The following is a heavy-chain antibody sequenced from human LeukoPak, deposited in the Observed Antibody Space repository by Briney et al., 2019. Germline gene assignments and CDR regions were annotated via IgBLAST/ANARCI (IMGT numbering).Heavy chain of an antibody. CDR2: ISSSGGST. Sequence: GGSLRLSCAASGFTLSSYAMSWVRQVPGKGLEWVSGISSSGGSTYYADSVKGRFTISRDISKNTVHLQMNSLRGEDTALYYCTKGGGIASAGTDFDFWGQGTLVIVSS. J-gene: IGHJ4*02. V-gene: IGHV3-23*01. D-gene: IGHD6-13*01. CDR1: GFTLSSYA. CDR3: TKGGGIASAGTDFDF.